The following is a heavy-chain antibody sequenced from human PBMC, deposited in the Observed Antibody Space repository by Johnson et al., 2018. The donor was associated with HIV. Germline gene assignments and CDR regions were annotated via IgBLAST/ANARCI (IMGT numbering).Heavy chain of an antibody. CDR2: IKQDGSEK. CDR1: IFTFSRYW. V-gene: IGHV3-7*03. J-gene: IGHJ3*02. CDR3: ARPSSGWYFDAFDI. D-gene: IGHD6-19*01. Sequence: MQLVESGGGLVQPGGSLRLSCGASIFTFSRYWMSWVRQAPGKGLEWVANIKQDGSEKHYVDSVKGRFTISRDNSKNTLYLQMNSLRAEDTAVYYCARPSSGWYFDAFDIWGQGTMVTVSS.